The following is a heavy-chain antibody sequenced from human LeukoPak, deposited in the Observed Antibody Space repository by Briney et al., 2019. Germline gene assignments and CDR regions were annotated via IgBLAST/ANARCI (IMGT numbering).Heavy chain of an antibody. Sequence: SETLSLTCTVSGGSISSYYWSWIRQPPGKGLEWIGYIYYGGRTNYNPSLKSRATMSIDTAKNHFSLNLTSVTAADTAVYYCARQVDIVTTRGGDFDYWGQGTLVTVSS. CDR2: IYYGGRT. CDR3: ARQVDIVTTRGGDFDY. CDR1: GGSISSYY. V-gene: IGHV4-59*08. D-gene: IGHD5-12*01. J-gene: IGHJ4*02.